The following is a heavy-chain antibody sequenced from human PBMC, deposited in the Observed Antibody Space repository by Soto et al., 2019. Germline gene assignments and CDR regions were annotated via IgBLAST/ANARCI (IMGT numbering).Heavy chain of an antibody. CDR3: ASQPPYDISRFDP. CDR2: INAGNGNT. CDR1: GYTFTSYA. V-gene: IGHV1-3*01. Sequence: QVQLVQSGAEVKKPGASVKVSCKASGYTFTSYAMHWVRQAPGQRLEWMGWINAGNGNTKYSQKFQGRVTITRDTSASTAYMELSSLRSEDTAVYYCASQPPYDISRFDPWGQGTLVTVSS. D-gene: IGHD3-9*01. J-gene: IGHJ5*02.